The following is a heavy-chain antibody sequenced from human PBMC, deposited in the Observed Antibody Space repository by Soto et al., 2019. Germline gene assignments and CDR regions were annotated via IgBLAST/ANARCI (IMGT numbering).Heavy chain of an antibody. CDR1: GFTFSNAW. CDR3: TTEYYYDSSGYYRAGYYFDY. J-gene: IGHJ4*02. D-gene: IGHD3-22*01. CDR2: IKSKTDGGTT. Sequence: GGSLRLSCAASGFTFSNAWMSWVRQAPGKGLEWVGRIKSKTDGGTTDYAAPVKGRFTISRDDSKNTLYLQMNSLKTEDTAVYYCTTEYYYDSSGYYRAGYYFDYWGQGTLVTVSS. V-gene: IGHV3-15*01.